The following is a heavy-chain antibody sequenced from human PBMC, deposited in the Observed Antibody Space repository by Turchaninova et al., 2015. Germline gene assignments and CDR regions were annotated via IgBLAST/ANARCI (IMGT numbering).Heavy chain of an antibody. J-gene: IGHJ4*02. CDR3: ARLYFDGY. D-gene: IGHD3-9*01. V-gene: IGHV4-34*01. CDR2: INHSGST. CDR1: GGSFSGYY. Sequence: QVQLQQWGAGLLKPSETLSLTCAVYGGSFSGYYWSGLRQPPGKGLEWIGEINHSGSTNYNPSLKSRVTISVDTSKNQFSLKLSSVTAADTAVYYCARLYFDGYWGQGTLVTVSS.